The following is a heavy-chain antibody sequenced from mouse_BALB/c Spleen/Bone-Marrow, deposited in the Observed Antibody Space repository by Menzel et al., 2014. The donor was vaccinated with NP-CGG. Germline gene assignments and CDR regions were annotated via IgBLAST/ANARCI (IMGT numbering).Heavy chain of an antibody. CDR2: ISDGGSYT. CDR3: ARDRAYYRYDGYYYAMDY. Sequence: EVMLVESGGGLVKPGGSLKLSCAASGFTFSDYYMYWVRQTPEKRLEWVAIISDGGSYTYYPDSVKGRFTISRDNAKNNLYLRMSSLKSDDTAMYYCARDRAYYRYDGYYYAMDYWGQGTSVTVSS. D-gene: IGHD2-14*01. V-gene: IGHV5-4*02. CDR1: GFTFSDYY. J-gene: IGHJ4*01.